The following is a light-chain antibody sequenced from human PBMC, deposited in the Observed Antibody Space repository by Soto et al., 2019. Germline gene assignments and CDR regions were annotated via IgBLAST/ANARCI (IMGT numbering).Light chain of an antibody. CDR2: GAS. CDR1: QSVSSN. V-gene: IGKV3-15*01. CDR3: QQYNKWTLT. Sequence: VMSRSPFSLSVEAGERAALSCMASQSVSSNLAWYQQKPGQAPRLLIYGASTRATGIPAMFSGSGSGTEFTLTISSLQSEDFAIYYCQQYNKWTLTFCGGTNVEIK. J-gene: IGKJ4*01.